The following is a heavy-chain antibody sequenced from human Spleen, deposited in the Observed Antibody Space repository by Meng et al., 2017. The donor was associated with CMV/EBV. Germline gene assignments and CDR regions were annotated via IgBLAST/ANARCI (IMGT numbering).Heavy chain of an antibody. Sequence: GGSLRLSCAASGFTFSSYSMNWVRQAPGKGLEWVSVVYSGDKTNYADSVKGRFTISRDNSKNTLYLQMSSLRVDDTAVYYCARWVGGYFDSWGQGTLVTVSS. CDR2: VYSGDKT. V-gene: IGHV3-53*01. J-gene: IGHJ4*02. D-gene: IGHD3-16*01. CDR3: ARWVGGYFDS. CDR1: GFTFSSYS.